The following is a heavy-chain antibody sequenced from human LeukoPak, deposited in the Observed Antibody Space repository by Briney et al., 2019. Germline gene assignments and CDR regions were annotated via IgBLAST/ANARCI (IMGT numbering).Heavy chain of an antibody. J-gene: IGHJ4*02. V-gene: IGHV4-59*01. D-gene: IGHD6-19*01. CDR3: ARSPLSSSGWYRADY. Sequence: SETLSLTCTVSSGSISSFYWSWIRQPPGKGLEWIGYIYYSGSTNYNPSLKSRVTISVDTSKNQFSLKLSSVTAADTAVYYCARSPLSSSGWYRADYWGQGTLVTVSS. CDR1: SGSISSFY. CDR2: IYYSGST.